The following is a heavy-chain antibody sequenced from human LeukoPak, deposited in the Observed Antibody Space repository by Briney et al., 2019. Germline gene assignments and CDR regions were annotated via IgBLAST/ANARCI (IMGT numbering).Heavy chain of an antibody. J-gene: IGHJ5*02. CDR3: ARLFEPPKNWFDP. CDR1: GGSISSYY. Sequence: SETLSLTCTVSGGSISSYYGSWIRQPPGKGLEWIGYIYTSGSTNYNPSLKSRVTISVDTSKNQFSLKLSSVTAADTPVYYCARLFEPPKNWFDPWGQGTMVTVSS. D-gene: IGHD2-21*01. CDR2: IYTSGST. V-gene: IGHV4-4*09.